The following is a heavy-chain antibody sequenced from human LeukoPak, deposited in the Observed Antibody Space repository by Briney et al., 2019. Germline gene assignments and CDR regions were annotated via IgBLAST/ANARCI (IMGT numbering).Heavy chain of an antibody. CDR2: IYYSGST. Sequence: KPSETLSLTCTVSGGSISSYYWSWIRQPPGKGLEWIGYIYYSGSTNYNPSLKSRVTISVDTSKNQFSLKLSSVTAADTAVYYCARSIAAAGKGYYYYYMDVWGKGTTVTVSS. J-gene: IGHJ6*03. CDR1: GGSISSYY. V-gene: IGHV4-59*01. D-gene: IGHD6-13*01. CDR3: ARSIAAAGKGYYYYYMDV.